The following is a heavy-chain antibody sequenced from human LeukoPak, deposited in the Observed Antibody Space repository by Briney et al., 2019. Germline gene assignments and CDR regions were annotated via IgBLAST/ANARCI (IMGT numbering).Heavy chain of an antibody. Sequence: SETLSLTCTVSGGSISSYYWSWIRQPPGKGLEWIGYIYYSGSTNYNPSLKSRVTISVDTSKNQFSLKLSSVTAADTAVYYCARDKSPSSGPDYWGQGTLVTVSS. J-gene: IGHJ4*02. CDR3: ARDKSPSSGPDY. V-gene: IGHV4-59*01. CDR1: GGSISSYY. D-gene: IGHD6-19*01. CDR2: IYYSGST.